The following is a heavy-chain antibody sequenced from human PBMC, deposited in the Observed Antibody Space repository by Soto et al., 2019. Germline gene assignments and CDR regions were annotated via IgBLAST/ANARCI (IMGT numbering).Heavy chain of an antibody. CDR1: GGSVSSGSYY. V-gene: IGHV4-61*01. CDR2: IYYSGST. J-gene: IGHJ4*02. CDR3: ARVRSIAVAGTRWWYLDY. Sequence: SETLSLTCTVSGGSVSSGSYYWSWILQPPGKGLEWIGYIYYSGSTNYNPSLKSRVTISVDTSKNQFSLKLSSVTAADTAVYYCARVRSIAVAGTRWWYLDYWGQGTLVTVS. D-gene: IGHD6-19*01.